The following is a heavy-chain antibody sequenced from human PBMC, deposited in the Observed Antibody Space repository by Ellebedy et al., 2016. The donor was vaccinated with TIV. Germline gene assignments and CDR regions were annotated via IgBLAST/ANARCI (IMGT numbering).Heavy chain of an antibody. D-gene: IGHD6-13*01. V-gene: IGHV3-49*04. Sequence: GESLKISCTASGFTFGDYAMSWVRQAPGKGLEWVGFIRSKAYGGTREYAASVKGRFTITRDDSKSNAYLQMNRLETEDTAVYFGTRDFDEETSSWYVGFDYWGQGTLVTVSS. CDR2: IRSKAYGGTR. J-gene: IGHJ4*02. CDR3: TRDFDEETSSWYVGFDY. CDR1: GFTFGDYA.